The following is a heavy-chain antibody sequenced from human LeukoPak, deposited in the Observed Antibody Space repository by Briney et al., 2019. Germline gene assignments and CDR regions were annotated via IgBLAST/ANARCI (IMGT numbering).Heavy chain of an antibody. CDR2: ISHSGST. Sequence: PSETLSLTCTVSGGSISNYYWSWIRQPPGQGLQLVWYISHSGSTNYNSSLKSRVTISVDTAKNQFSLKLRSVTAADTAVYYCARFGSDTYGYKYYFDYWGQGALVTVYS. CDR3: ARFGSDTYGYKYYFDY. J-gene: IGHJ4*02. D-gene: IGHD3-16*01. CDR1: GGSISNYY. V-gene: IGHV4-59*08.